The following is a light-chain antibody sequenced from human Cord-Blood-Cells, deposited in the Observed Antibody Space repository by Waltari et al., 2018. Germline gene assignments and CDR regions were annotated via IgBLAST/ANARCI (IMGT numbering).Light chain of an antibody. V-gene: IGKV3-15*01. J-gene: IGKJ4*01. Sequence: EIVMTQSPATLSVSPGERATLPCRASQSVSSNLAWYQQKPGQAPRLLIYGASTRATGIPARFSGSGSGTEFTLSISSLQSDDVEFCYWQRYNNWQFTFGRGTKVEIK. CDR2: GAS. CDR1: QSVSSN. CDR3: QRYNNWQFT.